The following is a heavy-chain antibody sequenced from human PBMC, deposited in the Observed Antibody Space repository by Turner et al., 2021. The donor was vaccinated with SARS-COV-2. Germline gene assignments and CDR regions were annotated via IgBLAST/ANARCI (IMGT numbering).Heavy chain of an antibody. V-gene: IGHV3-23*01. CDR1: GFTFSGYA. D-gene: IGHD3-22*01. J-gene: IGHJ4*02. CDR2: MSGSCVST. CDR3: AKADRIMIVVVITLFDY. Sequence: EVLLLASGGGLVQPGGSLILSCAAFGFTFSGYAMSWVRQAPGKGLGWGSAMSGSCVSTYYADSVKGRFTISRDNSKNTLYLQMNSLRAEDTAVYYCAKADRIMIVVVITLFDYWGQGTLVTVSS.